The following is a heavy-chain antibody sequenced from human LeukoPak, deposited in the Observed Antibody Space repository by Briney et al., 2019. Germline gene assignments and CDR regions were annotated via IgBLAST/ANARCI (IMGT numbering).Heavy chain of an antibody. D-gene: IGHD4-17*01. CDR3: ARQQNYGDWFYGMDV. CDR1: GGSISSYY. V-gene: IGHV4-59*01. CDR2: IYYSGST. Sequence: HPSETLSLTCTVSGGSISSYYWSWIWQPPGKGLEWIGYIYYSGSTNYNPSLKSRVTISVDTSKNQFSLKLSSVTAADTAVYYCARQQNYGDWFYGMDVWGKGTTVTVSS. J-gene: IGHJ6*04.